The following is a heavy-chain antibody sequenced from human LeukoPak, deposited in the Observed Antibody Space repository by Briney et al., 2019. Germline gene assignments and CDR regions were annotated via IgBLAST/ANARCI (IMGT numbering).Heavy chain of an antibody. CDR2: ISSRSSYI. Sequence: GGSLRLSCAASGFTFSSYSMNWVRQAPGKGLEWVSSISSRSSYIYYADSVKGRFTISRDNAKNSLYLQMNSLRAEDTAVYYCARDYLPYCGGDCYTTNDAFDIWGQGTMVTVSS. D-gene: IGHD2-21*02. CDR1: GFTFSSYS. CDR3: ARDYLPYCGGDCYTTNDAFDI. J-gene: IGHJ3*02. V-gene: IGHV3-21*01.